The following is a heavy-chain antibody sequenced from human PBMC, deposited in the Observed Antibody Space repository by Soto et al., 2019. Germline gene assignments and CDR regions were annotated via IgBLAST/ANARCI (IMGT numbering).Heavy chain of an antibody. V-gene: IGHV3-48*02. Sequence: WCCLRISGASSGCIFISDSMNCVRQAPGKGLEWVSYISSSSSTIYYADSVKGRFTISRDNAKNSLYLQMNSLRDEDTAVYYCAREGYYGSGSYYNWNYYYGMDVWGQGTTVTVSS. J-gene: IGHJ6*02. CDR2: ISSSSSTI. CDR3: AREGYYGSGSYYNWNYYYGMDV. D-gene: IGHD3-10*01. CDR1: GCIFISDS.